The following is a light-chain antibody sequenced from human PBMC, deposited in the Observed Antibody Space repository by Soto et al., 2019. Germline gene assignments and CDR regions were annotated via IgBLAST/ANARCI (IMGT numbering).Light chain of an antibody. Sequence: DIQMTQSPSSLSASVGDRVTITCQASQDISNYLNWYQQKPGKAPKLLIYDASNWETGVPSRFSGSGSGTDFTFSISSLRPEDIATYYCQQYDNLALTCGGGTKVEIK. V-gene: IGKV1-33*01. CDR2: DAS. J-gene: IGKJ4*01. CDR1: QDISNY. CDR3: QQYDNLALT.